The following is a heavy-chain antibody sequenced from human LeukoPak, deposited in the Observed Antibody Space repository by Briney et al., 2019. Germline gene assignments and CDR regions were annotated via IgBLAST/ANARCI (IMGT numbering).Heavy chain of an antibody. D-gene: IGHD2-15*01. CDR3: ARGYCSGGSCYLMGAFDI. J-gene: IGHJ3*02. V-gene: IGHV4-30-4*07. CDR1: GGSISSGGYS. CDR2: IHYSGST. Sequence: SETLSLTCAVSGGSISSGGYSWTWIRQPPGKGLEWIGYIHYSGSTYYTPSLKSRVTISVDTSKNQFSLKLSSVTAADTAVYYCARGYCSGGSCYLMGAFDIWGQGTMVTVSS.